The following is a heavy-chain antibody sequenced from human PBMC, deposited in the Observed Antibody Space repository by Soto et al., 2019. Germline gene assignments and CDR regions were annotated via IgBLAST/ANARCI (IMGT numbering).Heavy chain of an antibody. V-gene: IGHV3-7*01. J-gene: IGHJ4*02. CDR1: GFTFSSYW. CDR2: IKQDGSEK. D-gene: IGHD3-3*01. Sequence: GGSLRLSCAASGFTFSSYWMSWVRQAPGKGLEWVANIKQDGSEKYYVDSVKGRFTISRDNAKNSLYLQMNSLRAEDTAVYYCARDPGQRFLEWFFDYWGQGTLVTVSS. CDR3: ARDPGQRFLEWFFDY.